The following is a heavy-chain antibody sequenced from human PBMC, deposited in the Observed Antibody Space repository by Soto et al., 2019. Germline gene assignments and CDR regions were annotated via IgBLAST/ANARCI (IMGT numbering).Heavy chain of an antibody. CDR1: GGTFSSYA. Sequence: QVQLVQSGAEVKKPGSSVKVSCKASGGTFSSYAISWVRQAPGQGLEWMGGIIPIFGTANYAQTFQGRVTITADESTSTAYMELSSLRSEDTGVYYWARDKAGYCSSTSCYGRMGWFDPWGQGTLVTVSS. CDR2: IIPIFGTA. D-gene: IGHD2-2*01. CDR3: ARDKAGYCSSTSCYGRMGWFDP. J-gene: IGHJ5*02. V-gene: IGHV1-69*01.